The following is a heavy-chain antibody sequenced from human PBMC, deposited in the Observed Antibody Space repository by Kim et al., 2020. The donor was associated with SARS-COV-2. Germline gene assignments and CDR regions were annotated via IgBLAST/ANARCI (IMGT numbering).Heavy chain of an antibody. CDR3: AKEWFRLLWFGGNYGMDV. D-gene: IGHD3-10*01. CDR1: GFTFSSYA. Sequence: GGSLRLSCAASGFTFSSYAMSWVRQAPGKGLEWVSAISGSGGSTYYADSVKGRFTISRDNSKNTLYLQMNSLRAEDTAVYYCAKEWFRLLWFGGNYGMDVWGQGTTVTVSS. CDR2: ISGSGGST. V-gene: IGHV3-23*01. J-gene: IGHJ6*02.